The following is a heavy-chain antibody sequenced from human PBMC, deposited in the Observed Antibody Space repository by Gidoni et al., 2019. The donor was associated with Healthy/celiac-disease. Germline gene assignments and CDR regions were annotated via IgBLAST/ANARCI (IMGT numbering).Heavy chain of an antibody. CDR1: GFTFSSYE. V-gene: IGHV3-48*03. CDR3: ARGLYGGWFDP. CDR2: ISSSGSTI. Sequence: EVQLVESGGGLVQPGGSLRLSCAASGFTFSSYEMTWVRQAPGKGLECVSYISSSGSTIYYADSVKGRFTISRDNAKNSLYLQMNSLRAEDTAVYYCARGLYGGWFDPWGQGTLVTVSS. D-gene: IGHD2-8*01. J-gene: IGHJ5*02.